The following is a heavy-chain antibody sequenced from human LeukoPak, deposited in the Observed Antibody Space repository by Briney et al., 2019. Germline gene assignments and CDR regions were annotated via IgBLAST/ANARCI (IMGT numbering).Heavy chain of an antibody. CDR2: TRYDEDNK. V-gene: IGHV3-30*02. Sequence: GGSLRLSCAASGFTFSSYGMNWVRQAPGKGLEWVAFTRYDEDNKYYAESVKGRFTISRDNSKNTLYLQMNSLRAEDTAVYYCARDLGEGAPATADYWGQGTLVTVSS. J-gene: IGHJ4*02. D-gene: IGHD1-26*01. CDR3: ARDLGEGAPATADY. CDR1: GFTFSSYG.